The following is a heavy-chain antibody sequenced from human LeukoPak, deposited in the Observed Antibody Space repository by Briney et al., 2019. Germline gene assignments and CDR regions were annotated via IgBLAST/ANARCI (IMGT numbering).Heavy chain of an antibody. J-gene: IGHJ4*02. D-gene: IGHD5-12*01. CDR2: IYHSGST. CDR3: ARLGGYEAAYYFDY. CDR1: GYSISSGYY. Sequence: SETLSLTCAVSGYSISSGYYWGWIRQPPGKGLEWIGSIYHSGSTYYNPSLKSRVTISVDTSKNQFSLKLSPVTAADTAVYYCARLGGYEAAYYFDYWGQGTLVTVSS. V-gene: IGHV4-38-2*01.